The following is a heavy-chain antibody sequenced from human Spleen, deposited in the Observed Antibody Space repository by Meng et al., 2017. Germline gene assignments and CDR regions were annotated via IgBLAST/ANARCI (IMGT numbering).Heavy chain of an antibody. J-gene: IGHJ4*02. CDR1: GGSMSSIDW. D-gene: IGHD5-18*01. V-gene: IGHV4/OR15-8*02. CDR3: ASWIYSCGWQ. CDR2: IYHGCDT. Sequence: QVQWKGAGPGFVRCSGNLSLTCVVSGGSMSSIDWWSWVRRPPGYGLEWIGEIYHGCDTNYNPSLRSRVTIAIDKSKNQFSLKLSSVTAADTAVYYCASWIYSCGWQWGQGALVTASS.